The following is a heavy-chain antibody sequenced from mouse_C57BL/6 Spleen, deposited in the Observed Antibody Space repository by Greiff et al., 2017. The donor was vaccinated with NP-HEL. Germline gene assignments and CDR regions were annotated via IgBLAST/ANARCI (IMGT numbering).Heavy chain of an antibody. Sequence: VQLQQSGPELVKPGASVKISCKASGYAFSSSWMNWVKQRPGKGLEWIGRIYPGDGDTNYNGKFKGKATLTADKSSSTAYMQLSSLTSEDSAVYFCASPLYYGSSHWYFDVWGTGTTVTVSS. V-gene: IGHV1-82*01. D-gene: IGHD1-1*01. CDR2: IYPGDGDT. CDR3: ASPLYYGSSHWYFDV. J-gene: IGHJ1*03. CDR1: GYAFSSSW.